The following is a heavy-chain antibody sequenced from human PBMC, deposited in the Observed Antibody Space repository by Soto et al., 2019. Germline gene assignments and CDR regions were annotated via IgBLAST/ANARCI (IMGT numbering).Heavy chain of an antibody. J-gene: IGHJ4*02. CDR3: AHRQRTVYFDY. Sequence: QITLKESGPTLVKPTQTLTLTCTFSGFSLSTSGVGVGWIRQPPGKALEWLALTYWDDDKRYSPSLKSRLTXTXVTSKNQVVLTMTHMDPVDTATYYCAHRQRTVYFDYWGQGTLVTVSS. CDR1: GFSLSTSGVG. D-gene: IGHD4-17*01. V-gene: IGHV2-5*02. CDR2: TYWDDDK.